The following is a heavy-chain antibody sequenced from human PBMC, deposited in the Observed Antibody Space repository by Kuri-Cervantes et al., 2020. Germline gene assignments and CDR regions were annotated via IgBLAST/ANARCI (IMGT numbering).Heavy chain of an antibody. CDR3: ARDHVTMIVGSLFDY. D-gene: IGHD3-22*01. CDR2: IKQDGSEE. J-gene: IGHJ4*02. CDR1: GFTFSSYW. Sequence: GGSLRLSCAASGFTFSSYWMSWVRQAPGKGLEWVANIKQDGSEEYYVDSVKGRFTISRDNAKNSLYLQMNSLRAEDTAVYYCARDHVTMIVGSLFDYWGQGTLVTVSS. V-gene: IGHV3-7*01.